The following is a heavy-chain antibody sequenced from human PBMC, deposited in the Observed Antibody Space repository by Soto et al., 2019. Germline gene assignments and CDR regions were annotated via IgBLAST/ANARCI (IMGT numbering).Heavy chain of an antibody. J-gene: IGHJ6*02. CDR1: GGSISSGGYY. D-gene: IGHD7-27*01. Sequence: SETLSLTCTVSGGSISSGGYYWSWIRQHPGKGLEWIGYIYYSGSTYYNPSLKSRVTISVDTSKNQFSLKLSSVTAADTAVYYCARDWGSTWDYYYGMDVWGQGTTVTVSS. CDR2: IYYSGST. V-gene: IGHV4-31*03. CDR3: ARDWGSTWDYYYGMDV.